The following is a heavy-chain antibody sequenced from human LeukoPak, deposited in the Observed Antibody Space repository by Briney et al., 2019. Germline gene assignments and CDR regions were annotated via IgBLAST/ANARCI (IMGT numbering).Heavy chain of an antibody. V-gene: IGHV3-9*01. D-gene: IGHD6-13*01. Sequence: DAVKGRFTMSRDNAKNSLYLQMNSLRAEDTALYYCAKGDLPPYIAAAGGLESYFDYWGQGTLVTVSS. CDR3: AKGDLPPYIAAAGGLESYFDY. J-gene: IGHJ4*02.